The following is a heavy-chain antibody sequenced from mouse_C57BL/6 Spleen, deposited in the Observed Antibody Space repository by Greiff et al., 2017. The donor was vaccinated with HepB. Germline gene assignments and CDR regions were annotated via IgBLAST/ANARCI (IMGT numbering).Heavy chain of an antibody. D-gene: IGHD2-2*01. CDR2: IRSKSNNYAT. Sequence: EVQRVESGGGLVQPKGSLKLSCAASGFSFNTYAMNWVRQAPGKGLEWVARIRSKSNNYATYYADSVKDRFTISRDDSESMLYLQMNNLKTEDTAMYYCVRQLVGFAYWGQGTLVTVSA. CDR3: VRQLVGFAY. J-gene: IGHJ3*01. V-gene: IGHV10-1*01. CDR1: GFSFNTYA.